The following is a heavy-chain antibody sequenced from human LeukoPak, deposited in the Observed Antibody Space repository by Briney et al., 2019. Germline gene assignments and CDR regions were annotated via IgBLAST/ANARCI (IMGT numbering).Heavy chain of an antibody. J-gene: IGHJ4*02. Sequence: ASVKVSCKASGYTFTSYDINWVRQATGQGLEWMGWMNPNSGNTGYAQKFQGRVTITRNTSISTAYMELSSLRSEDTAVYYCARGPIEMATTPFDYWGQGTLVTVSS. D-gene: IGHD5-24*01. V-gene: IGHV1-8*03. CDR3: ARGPIEMATTPFDY. CDR1: GYTFTSYD. CDR2: MNPNSGNT.